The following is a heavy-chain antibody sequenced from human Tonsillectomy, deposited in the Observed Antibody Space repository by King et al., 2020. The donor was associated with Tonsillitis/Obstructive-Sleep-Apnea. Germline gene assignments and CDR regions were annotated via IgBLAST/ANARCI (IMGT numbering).Heavy chain of an antibody. CDR3: AKSLCITMFQGESCRSNYYYYYMDV. CDR1: GFTFSSYA. J-gene: IGHJ6*03. CDR2: ISGSGGST. V-gene: IGHV3-23*04. D-gene: IGHD3-10*01. Sequence: VQLVESGGGLVQPGGSLRLSCAASGFTFSSYAMSWVRQAPGKGLEWVSAISGSGGSTYYADSVKGRFTISRDNSKNTLYRQMNSLRAEDTAVYYCAKSLCITMFQGESCRSNYYYYYMDVWGKGTTVTVSS.